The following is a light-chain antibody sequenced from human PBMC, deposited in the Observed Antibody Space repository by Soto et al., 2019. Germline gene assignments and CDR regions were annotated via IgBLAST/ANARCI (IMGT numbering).Light chain of an antibody. CDR2: AAS. Sequence: DLQMTQSPSSLSAFVGDRVTITCRASQDIRSDLGWFQQKPGKAPKRLMYAASTLESGVPSRFSGSRSGTEFTLTISSLQPEDFATYYCLQHNSYPFTFGPGTKV. CDR1: QDIRSD. CDR3: LQHNSYPFT. V-gene: IGKV1-17*01. J-gene: IGKJ3*01.